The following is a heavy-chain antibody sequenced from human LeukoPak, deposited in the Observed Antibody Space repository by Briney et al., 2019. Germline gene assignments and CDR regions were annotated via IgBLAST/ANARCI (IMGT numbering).Heavy chain of an antibody. V-gene: IGHV4-39*07. CDR2: IYYTGTT. D-gene: IGHD4-23*01. CDR1: GDSITNGIYY. CDR3: ARDNSVEDTAWWFDP. J-gene: IGHJ5*02. Sequence: SETLSLTCTVSGDSITNGIYYWGWIRQPPGKGLEWIGIIYYTGTTYYNPSLKSRVTISVDTSKNQFFLRLTSVTAADTAVYYCARDNSVEDTAWWFDPWGQGTLVTVSS.